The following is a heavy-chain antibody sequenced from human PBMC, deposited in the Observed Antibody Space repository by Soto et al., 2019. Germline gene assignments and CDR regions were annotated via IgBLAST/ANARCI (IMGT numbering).Heavy chain of an antibody. J-gene: IGHJ6*02. V-gene: IGHV4-31*03. D-gene: IGHD3-22*01. Sequence: RLSRTGPVSGDSISSGAYYWNWIRQHPGQGLEWIGYIYYSGSSYYNPSLKSRITISVDTSNNQFSLMLTSVTAADTAVYYCARLGLHCDDSGYQEGIYYGLDVWGQGTQVTVYS. CDR2: IYYSGSS. CDR1: GDSISSGAYY. CDR3: ARLGLHCDDSGYQEGIYYGLDV.